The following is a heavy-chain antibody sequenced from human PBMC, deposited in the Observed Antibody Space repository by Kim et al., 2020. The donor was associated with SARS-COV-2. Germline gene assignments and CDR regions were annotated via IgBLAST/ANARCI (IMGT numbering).Heavy chain of an antibody. D-gene: IGHD2-15*01. CDR3: AKDLGYCSGDDCYLRGFDY. Sequence: GRFTISRDNSKNTLYLQMNSLRAEDTAVYYCAKDLGYCSGDDCYLRGFDYWGQGTLVTVSS. J-gene: IGHJ4*02. V-gene: IGHV3-23*01.